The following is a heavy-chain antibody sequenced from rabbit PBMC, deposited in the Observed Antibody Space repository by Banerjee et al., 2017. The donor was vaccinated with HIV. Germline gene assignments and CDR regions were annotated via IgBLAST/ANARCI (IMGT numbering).Heavy chain of an antibody. D-gene: IGHD6-1*01. CDR2: IYTGNGVT. Sequence: QEQLVESGGGLVQPGASLTLTCTASGFSFSSGYDMCWVRPAPGKGLEWIACIYTGNGVTYYASWAKGRFTSSKTSSTTVTLQMTSLTAADTATYFCTRNKPGNAAWMPYFLLWGQGTLVTVS. J-gene: IGHJ2*01. CDR1: GFSFSSGYD. CDR3: TRNKPGNAAWMPYFLL. V-gene: IGHV1S45*01.